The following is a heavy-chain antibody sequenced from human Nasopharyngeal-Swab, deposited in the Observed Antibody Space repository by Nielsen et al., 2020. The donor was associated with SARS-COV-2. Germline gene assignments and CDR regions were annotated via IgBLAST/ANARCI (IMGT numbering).Heavy chain of an antibody. CDR3: ARGQYCSSTSCYARGYYYYGMHV. CDR2: ISSSSSYI. J-gene: IGHJ6*02. V-gene: IGHV3-21*01. Sequence: GGSLRLSCAASGFTFSSYSMNWVRQAPGKGLEWVSSISSSSSYIYYADSVKGRFTISRDNAKNSLYLQMNSLRAEDTAVYYCARGQYCSSTSCYARGYYYYGMHVWGQGTTVTVSS. D-gene: IGHD2-2*01. CDR1: GFTFSSYS.